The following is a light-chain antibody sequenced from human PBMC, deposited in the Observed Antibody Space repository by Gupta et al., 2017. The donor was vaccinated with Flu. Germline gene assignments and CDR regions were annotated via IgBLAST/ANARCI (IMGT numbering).Light chain of an antibody. J-gene: IGKJ1*01. CDR1: QNIGSW. Sequence: PSTLSASVGDRVTITCRASQNIGSWLAWYQQRPGKAPKLLIYKASRLQGGVPSRFSGSGSGTEFTLTVSSLQPDDFATYYCRQEVSFPRTFGQGTKVEI. CDR3: RQEVSFPRT. V-gene: IGKV1-5*03. CDR2: KAS.